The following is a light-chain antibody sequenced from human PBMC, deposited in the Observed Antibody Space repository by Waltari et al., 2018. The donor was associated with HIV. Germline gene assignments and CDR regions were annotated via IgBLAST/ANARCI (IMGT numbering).Light chain of an antibody. J-gene: IGLJ3*02. CDR3: SSYTGYNDFL. V-gene: IGLV2-8*01. Sequence: QSALTQPPSASGSPGQSVTISCTGTSSDVGGYNYVSWYQQHPGKAPKLMIFEVTKRPSVVPNRFSGSKSGNTASLTVSGLQADDEADYYCSSYTGYNDFLFGAGTKLTVL. CDR2: EVT. CDR1: SSDVGGYNY.